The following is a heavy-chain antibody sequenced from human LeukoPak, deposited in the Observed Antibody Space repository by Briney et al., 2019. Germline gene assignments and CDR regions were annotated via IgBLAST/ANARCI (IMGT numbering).Heavy chain of an antibody. CDR3: ARGIGYCSSTSCYADYYYYYMDV. CDR1: GYTFTGYY. Sequence: ASVKVSCKASGYTFTGYYMHWVQQAPGQGLEWMGWINPNSGGTNYAQKFQGRVTMTRDTSISTAYMELSRLRSDDTAVYYCARGIGYCSSTSCYADYYYYYMDVWGKGTTVTVSS. V-gene: IGHV1-2*02. D-gene: IGHD2-2*01. J-gene: IGHJ6*03. CDR2: INPNSGGT.